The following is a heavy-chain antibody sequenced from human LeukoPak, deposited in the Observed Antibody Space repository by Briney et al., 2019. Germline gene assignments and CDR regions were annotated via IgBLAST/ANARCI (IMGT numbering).Heavy chain of an antibody. CDR1: GYTFTSYG. Sequence: GASVKVSCKASGYTFTSYGISWVRQAPGQGLEWMGWISAYNGNTNYAQKLQGRVTMTTDTSTSTAYMELRSLRSDDTAVYYCARDWQLQRGWELEDEPNYYFDYWGQGTLVTVSS. CDR3: ARDWQLQRGWELEDEPNYYFDY. CDR2: ISAYNGNT. J-gene: IGHJ4*02. V-gene: IGHV1-18*01. D-gene: IGHD1-26*01.